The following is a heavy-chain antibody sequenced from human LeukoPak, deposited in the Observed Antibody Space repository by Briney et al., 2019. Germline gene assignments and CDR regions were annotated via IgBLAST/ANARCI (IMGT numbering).Heavy chain of an antibody. CDR3: ARAASSWSFDY. CDR1: GASISSYY. J-gene: IGHJ4*02. CDR2: LYDGGTT. D-gene: IGHD6-13*01. V-gene: IGHV4-59*01. Sequence: SETLSLTSTVSGASISSYYWSWIRQPPGRGLEWIGHLYDGGTTNYNPSLKSRVTMSVDTSKNQFSLRLSSVTAADTAVYYCARAASSWSFDYWGQGTLVTVSS.